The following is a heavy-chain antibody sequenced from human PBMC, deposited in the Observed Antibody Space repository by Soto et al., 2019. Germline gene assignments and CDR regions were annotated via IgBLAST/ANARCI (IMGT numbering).Heavy chain of an antibody. Sequence: QVQLQQWGAGLLKPSETLSLTCAVYGGSFSGYYWSWIRQPPGKGLEWIGEINHSGSTNYNPSLKSRVTISVDTSKNQFSLKLSSVTAADTAVYYCQLVSGDMADYWGQGTLVTVSS. D-gene: IGHD6-13*01. CDR1: GGSFSGYY. CDR2: INHSGST. V-gene: IGHV4-34*01. J-gene: IGHJ4*02. CDR3: QLVSGDMADY.